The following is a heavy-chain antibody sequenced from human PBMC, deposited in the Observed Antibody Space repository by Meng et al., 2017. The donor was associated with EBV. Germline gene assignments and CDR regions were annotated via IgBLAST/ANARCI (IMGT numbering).Heavy chain of an antibody. CDR3: ARGSYGSGSYFDY. D-gene: IGHD3-10*01. V-gene: IGHV4-34*01. CDR2: INHSGST. Sequence: QVQLQQWGAGLLXXXXXLXLTCAVSGGSFSGYYWSWIRQPPGKGLEWIGEINHSGSTNYNPSLKSRVTISVDTSKNQFSLKLSSVTAADTAVYYCARGSYGSGSYFDYWGQGTLVTVSS. J-gene: IGHJ4*02. CDR1: GGSFSGYY.